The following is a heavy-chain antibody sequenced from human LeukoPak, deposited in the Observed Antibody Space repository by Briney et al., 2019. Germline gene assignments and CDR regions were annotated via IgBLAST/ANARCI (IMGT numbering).Heavy chain of an antibody. D-gene: IGHD5-24*01. CDR1: GFTFSSYA. Sequence: GALRLSCAASGFTFSSYAMSWVRQAPGKGLEWVSGISGSGGNTYYADSVKGRFTISRDNSKNTLYLQMNSLRSEDTAVYYCVKERDGYKKFYFNYWGQGALVTVSS. CDR3: VKERDGYKKFYFNY. J-gene: IGHJ4*02. CDR2: ISGSGGNT. V-gene: IGHV3-23*01.